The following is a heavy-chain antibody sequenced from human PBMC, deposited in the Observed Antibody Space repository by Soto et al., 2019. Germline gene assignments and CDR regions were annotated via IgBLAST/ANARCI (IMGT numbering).Heavy chain of an antibody. CDR2: ISYDGTNK. CDR3: GSDPKTFCFQDWAINEIDT. CDR1: GFSFSISP. D-gene: IGHD3-9*01. Sequence: GGSRTLSCAASGFSFSISPMHWVRQAPGKGPEWVALISYDGTNKFYADSVKGRFTISRDNSKSTLYLQVDSLRPEDAAVYFCGSDPKTFCFQDWAINEIDTLGQG. V-gene: IGHV3-30-3*01. J-gene: IGHJ5*01.